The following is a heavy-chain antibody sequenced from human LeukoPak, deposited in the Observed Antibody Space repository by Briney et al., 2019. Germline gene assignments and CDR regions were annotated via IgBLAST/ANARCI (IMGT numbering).Heavy chain of an antibody. CDR3: PPPCSGVPCYFDFDY. Sequence: GGSLRLSCVASGFTFSSYAMSWVRQAPGKGLEWVSMIRNSGGTTDYADSVKGRFTISRDTSRNTVYLQMNSLRAEDTAVYYCPPPCSGVPCYFDFDYWGQGTRVPVSS. J-gene: IGHJ4*02. V-gene: IGHV3-23*01. D-gene: IGHD2-15*01. CDR1: GFTFSSYA. CDR2: IRNSGGTT.